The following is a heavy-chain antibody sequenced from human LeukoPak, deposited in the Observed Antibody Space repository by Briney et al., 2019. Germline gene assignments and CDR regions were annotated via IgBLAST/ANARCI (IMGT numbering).Heavy chain of an antibody. CDR2: INPNGGGT. CDR3: ARENNSGWYRKAAFDY. J-gene: IGHJ4*02. CDR1: GYTFTGYY. Sequence: ASVKVSCKASGYTFTGYYMHWVRQAPGQGLEWMGWINPNGGGTSYAQKFQGRVTLTRDTSISTAYMEVNRLESGDTAVYYCARENNSGWYRKAAFDYWGQGTLVTVTS. D-gene: IGHD6-19*01. V-gene: IGHV1-2*02.